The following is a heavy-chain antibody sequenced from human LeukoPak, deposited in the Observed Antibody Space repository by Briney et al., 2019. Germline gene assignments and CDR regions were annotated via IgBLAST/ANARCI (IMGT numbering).Heavy chain of an antibody. V-gene: IGHV4-34*01. Sequence: SETLSLTCAVYGGSFSGYYWSWIRQPPGKGLEWIGEINHSGSTNYNPSLKSRVTISVDTSKNQFSLKLSSVTAADTAVYYCAREKGLHFDYWGQGTLVTVSS. J-gene: IGHJ4*02. CDR2: INHSGST. CDR1: GGSFSGYY. D-gene: IGHD4-11*01. CDR3: AREKGLHFDY.